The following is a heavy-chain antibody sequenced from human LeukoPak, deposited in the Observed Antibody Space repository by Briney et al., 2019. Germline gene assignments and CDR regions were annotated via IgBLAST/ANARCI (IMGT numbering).Heavy chain of an antibody. J-gene: IGHJ5*02. CDR3: AGATYYYDSSGYYIAPFDP. Sequence: PSETLSLTCTVSGGSISSYYWSWIRQPAGKGLEWIGRIYTSGSTNYNPSLKSRVTMSVDTSKNQFSLKLSSVTAADTAVYYCAGATYYYDSSGYYIAPFDPWGQGTLVTVSS. D-gene: IGHD3-22*01. CDR1: GGSISSYY. V-gene: IGHV4-4*07. CDR2: IYTSGST.